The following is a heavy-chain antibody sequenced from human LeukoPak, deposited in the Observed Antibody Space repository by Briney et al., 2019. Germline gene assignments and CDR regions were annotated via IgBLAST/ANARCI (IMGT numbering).Heavy chain of an antibody. V-gene: IGHV3-66*01. CDR3: ARGAYGSGSYGDNWFDP. Sequence: GGSLRLSCAASGLTVSSNYMNWVRQAPGKGLEWVSVIYSGGSTYYADSVKGRFTISRDNSKNTLYLQMNSLRAEDTAVYYCARGAYGSGSYGDNWFDPWGQGTLVTVSS. CDR2: IYSGGST. CDR1: GLTVSSNY. J-gene: IGHJ5*02. D-gene: IGHD3-10*01.